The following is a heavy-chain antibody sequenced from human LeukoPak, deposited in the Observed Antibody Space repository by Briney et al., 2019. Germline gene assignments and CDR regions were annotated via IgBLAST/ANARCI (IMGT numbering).Heavy chain of an antibody. CDR3: ARDGDYGDYENPFDY. D-gene: IGHD4-17*01. CDR2: ISSSSSYI. V-gene: IGHV3-21*01. J-gene: IGHJ4*02. Sequence: PGGSLRLSCAASGLTFSSYSMNWVRQAPGKGLEWVSSISSSSSYIYYADSVKGRFTISRDNAKNSLYLQMNSLRAEDTAVYYCARDGDYGDYENPFDYWGQGTLVTVSS. CDR1: GLTFSSYS.